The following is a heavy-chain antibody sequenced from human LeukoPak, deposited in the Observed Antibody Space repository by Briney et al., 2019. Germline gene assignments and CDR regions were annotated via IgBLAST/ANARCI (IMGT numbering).Heavy chain of an antibody. CDR3: VRDGGSGWYLPPYDWYFDL. Sequence: GGSLRLSCGASGFNFSTYWMHWVRQAPGKGLVWVSRIKNDGSITAYADSVRGRFTISRDNAKNTLYLQMSSLRVEDTAVYYCVRDGGSGWYLPPYDWYFDLWGRGTLVTVSS. D-gene: IGHD6-19*01. CDR1: GFNFSTYW. CDR2: IKNDGSIT. J-gene: IGHJ2*01. V-gene: IGHV3-74*01.